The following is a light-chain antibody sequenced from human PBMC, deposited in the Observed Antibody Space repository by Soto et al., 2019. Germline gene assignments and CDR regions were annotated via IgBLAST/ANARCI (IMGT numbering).Light chain of an antibody. V-gene: IGKV1-5*03. J-gene: IGKJ1*01. CDR3: QQYRT. CDR2: KAS. CDR1: QSISSW. Sequence: DIQMTQSPSTLSASVGDRVTITCRASQSISSWLAWYQQKPGKAPKLLIYKASTLKSGVPSRFSGSGSGTEFTLTISSLQPEDFATYYCQQYRTFGQGTKVDNK.